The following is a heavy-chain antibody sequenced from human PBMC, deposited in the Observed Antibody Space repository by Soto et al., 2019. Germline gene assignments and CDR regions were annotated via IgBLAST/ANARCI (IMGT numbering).Heavy chain of an antibody. D-gene: IGHD6-13*01. Sequence: QVQLVQSGAEGKKPGASVKVSCKASGYTFANYGLSWVRQAPGQGLEWMGWVSSYSGNTYYLQKLQGRVTMTTDTATSTAYMELRSLTSADTAVYYCARVLGYSSSGWRHGAFDIWGQGTLVTVSS. J-gene: IGHJ3*02. V-gene: IGHV1-18*01. CDR2: VSSYSGNT. CDR1: GYTFANYG. CDR3: ARVLGYSSSGWRHGAFDI.